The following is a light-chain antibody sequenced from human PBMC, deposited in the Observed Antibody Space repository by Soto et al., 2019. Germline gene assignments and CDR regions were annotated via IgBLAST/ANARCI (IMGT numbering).Light chain of an antibody. CDR2: DVR. V-gene: IGLV2-14*03. CDR3: SSYTSSSTVI. Sequence: QSALTQPASVSGSPGQSITISCTGTSSDVGGYNFVSWYQQHPGKAPKFIIYDVRNRPSGVSNRFSGSRSGNTASLTISGLQAEDEADYYCSSYTSSSTVIFGGGTKLTDL. CDR1: SSDVGGYNF. J-gene: IGLJ2*01.